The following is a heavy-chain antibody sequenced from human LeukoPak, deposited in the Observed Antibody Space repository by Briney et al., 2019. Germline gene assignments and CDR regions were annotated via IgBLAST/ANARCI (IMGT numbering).Heavy chain of an antibody. CDR2: IWYDGSNE. CDR1: GFTFSNYA. V-gene: IGHV3-33*01. CDR3: ARRSAVGTHGMDV. D-gene: IGHD6-13*01. J-gene: IGHJ6*04. Sequence: GRSLRLSCAASGFTFSNYAMHWVRQAPGKGLEGVAVIWYDGSNENYADTVKGRFTISRDNSKNMLNLQVNSLRAEDTAVYYCARRSAVGTHGMDVWGKGTTVTVSS.